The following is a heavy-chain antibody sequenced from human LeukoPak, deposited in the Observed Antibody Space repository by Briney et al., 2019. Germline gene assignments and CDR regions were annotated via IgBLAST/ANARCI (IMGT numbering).Heavy chain of an antibody. Sequence: PGASVKVSCKASGGTFGSYAISWVRQAPGQGLEWMGGIIPIFGTANYAQKFQGRVTITADESTSTAYMELSSLRSEDTAVYYCARPGIAAAGDTPGYFQHWGQGTLVTVSS. CDR2: IIPIFGTA. CDR1: GGTFGSYA. D-gene: IGHD6-13*01. CDR3: ARPGIAAAGDTPGYFQH. J-gene: IGHJ1*01. V-gene: IGHV1-69*13.